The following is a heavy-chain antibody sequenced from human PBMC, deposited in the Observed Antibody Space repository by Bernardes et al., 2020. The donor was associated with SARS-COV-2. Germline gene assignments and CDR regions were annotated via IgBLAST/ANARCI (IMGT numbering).Heavy chain of an antibody. CDR2: IVVGSGNT. D-gene: IGHD5-18*01. J-gene: IGHJ6*02. CDR1: GFTFTSSA. Sequence: VKVSCKASGFTFTSSAVQWVRQARGQRLEWIGWIVVGSGNTNYAQKFQERVTITRDMSTSTAYMELSSLRSEDTAVYYCAADGPGLLYSYGYNYYYYGMDVWGQGTTVTVSS. V-gene: IGHV1-58*01. CDR3: AADGPGLLYSYGYNYYYYGMDV.